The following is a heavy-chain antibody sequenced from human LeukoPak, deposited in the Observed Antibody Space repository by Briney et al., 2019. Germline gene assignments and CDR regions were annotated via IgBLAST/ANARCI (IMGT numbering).Heavy chain of an antibody. Sequence: SQTLSLTCTVSGGSISSGGYYWSWIRQHPGKGLEWIGYIYYSGSTYYNPSLKSRVTISVDTSKNQFSLKLSSVTAADTAVYYCATTPPYGDYVWFDPWGRGTLVTVSS. CDR2: IYYSGST. V-gene: IGHV4-31*03. CDR1: GGSISSGGYY. CDR3: ATTPPYGDYVWFDP. J-gene: IGHJ5*02. D-gene: IGHD4-17*01.